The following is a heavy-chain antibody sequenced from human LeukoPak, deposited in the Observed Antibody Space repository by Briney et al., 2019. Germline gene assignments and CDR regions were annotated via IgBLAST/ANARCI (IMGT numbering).Heavy chain of an antibody. D-gene: IGHD5-12*01. CDR3: AKDLSGGYDYFDY. J-gene: IGHJ4*02. V-gene: IGHV3-23*01. Sequence: GRSLRLSCAASGFTFSSYAMSWVRQAPGKGLGWVSAISGGGGTTYYTDSVKGRFTISRDNSKNTLYLQMNSLRAEDTAVYYCAKDLSGGYDYFDYWGQGTLVTVSS. CDR2: ISGGGGTT. CDR1: GFTFSSYA.